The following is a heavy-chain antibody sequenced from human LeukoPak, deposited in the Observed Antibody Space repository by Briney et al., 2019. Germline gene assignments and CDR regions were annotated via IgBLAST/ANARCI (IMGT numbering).Heavy chain of an antibody. Sequence: GGSLRLSCAASGFTFSSNYMSWVRQAPGKGLEWVSVIYSGGSTYYADSVKGRFTISRDNSKNTLYLQMNSLRAEDTAVYYCARVVRGSYALFDYWGQGTLVTVSS. D-gene: IGHD3-10*01. J-gene: IGHJ4*02. V-gene: IGHV3-53*01. CDR1: GFTFSSNY. CDR3: ARVVRGSYALFDY. CDR2: IYSGGST.